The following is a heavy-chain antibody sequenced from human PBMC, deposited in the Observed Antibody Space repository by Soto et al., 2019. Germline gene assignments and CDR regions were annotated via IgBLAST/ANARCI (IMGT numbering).Heavy chain of an antibody. CDR2: IYYSGST. J-gene: IGHJ5*02. D-gene: IGHD6-13*01. Sequence: SETLSLTCTVSGGSISSYYWSWIRQPPGKGLEWIGDIYYSGSTNYNPSLKSRVTISVDTSKNQLSLKLSSVTAADTAVYYCARGVAAAGNNWVDPWGQGTLVTVSS. CDR3: ARGVAAAGNNWVDP. V-gene: IGHV4-59*01. CDR1: GGSISSYY.